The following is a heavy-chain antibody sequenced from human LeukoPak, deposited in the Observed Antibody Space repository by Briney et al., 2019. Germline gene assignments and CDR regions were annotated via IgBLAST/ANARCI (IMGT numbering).Heavy chain of an antibody. CDR2: IYPGDSDT. Sequence: GASLKISCKGSGYRFTSYWIGWVRQMPGKGLEWRGIIYPGDSDTRYSPSFQGQVTISADKSISTAYLQWSSLKASDTAMYYCARGIYGSGSYYNVFDWFDPWGQGTLVTVSS. V-gene: IGHV5-51*01. CDR1: GYRFTSYW. CDR3: ARGIYGSGSYYNVFDWFDP. D-gene: IGHD3-10*01. J-gene: IGHJ5*02.